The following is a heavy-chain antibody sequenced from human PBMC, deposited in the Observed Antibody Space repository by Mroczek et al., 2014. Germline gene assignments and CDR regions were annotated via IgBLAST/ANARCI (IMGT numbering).Heavy chain of an antibody. CDR3: ARDNVVVPAAIGGKRGSYYYYYMDV. D-gene: IGHD2-2*02. CDR2: INHSGST. CDR1: GGSFSGYY. J-gene: IGHJ6*03. Sequence: QVQLQQWGAGLLKPSETLSLTCAVYGGSFSGYYWSWIRQPPGKGLEWIGEINHSGSTNYNPSLKSRVTISVDTSKNQFSLKLSSVTAADTAVYYCARDNVVVPAAIGGKRGSYYYYYMDVWGKGTTVTVSS. V-gene: IGHV4-34*01.